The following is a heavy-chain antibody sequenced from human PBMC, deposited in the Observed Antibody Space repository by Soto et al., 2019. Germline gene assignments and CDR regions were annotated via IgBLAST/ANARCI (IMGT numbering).Heavy chain of an antibody. J-gene: IGHJ4*02. V-gene: IGHV3-74*01. CDR2: IKSDGSWA. CDR3: VRGDGDYYDGNGYLGRH. CDR1: ECKCVDYG. Sequence: PWGLNRVCRRAAECKCVDYGGRCVLKKTRTGLEWVSRIKSDGSWALYADSMEGRLTISRDNAKNTLYLQMNSLRAEDTAVYYCVRGDGDYYDGNGYLGRHWGQGTLVTVSS. D-gene: IGHD3-22*01.